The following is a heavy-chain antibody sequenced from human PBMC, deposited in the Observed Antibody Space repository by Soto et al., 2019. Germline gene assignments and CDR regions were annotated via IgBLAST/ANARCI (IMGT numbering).Heavy chain of an antibody. Sequence: EVQLLESGGGFVQPGESLRLSCVASGFTFSLSAMSWVRQAPGRGLEWVSSISGGGGSTEYTDSVKGRFTISRDNSKDTVHLHMNSLRAEDTAVYYCAKGPEYDILTGCDYWGQGALVTVSS. J-gene: IGHJ4*02. CDR3: AKGPEYDILTGCDY. CDR2: ISGGGGST. V-gene: IGHV3-23*01. D-gene: IGHD3-9*01. CDR1: GFTFSLSA.